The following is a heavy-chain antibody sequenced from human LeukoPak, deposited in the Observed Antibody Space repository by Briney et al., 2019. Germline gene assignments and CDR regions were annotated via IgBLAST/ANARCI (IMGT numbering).Heavy chain of an antibody. CDR2: IYYSGST. D-gene: IGHD3-10*01. J-gene: IGHJ4*02. CDR1: GGSISSGGYY. Sequence: SETLSLTCTVSGGSISSGGYYWSWIRQHPGKGLEWIGYIYYSGSTNYNPSLKSRVTISVDTSKNQFSLRLSSVTAADTAVYYCARHYYGSGSYQRYFDYWGQGTLVTVSS. V-gene: IGHV4-61*08. CDR3: ARHYYGSGSYQRYFDY.